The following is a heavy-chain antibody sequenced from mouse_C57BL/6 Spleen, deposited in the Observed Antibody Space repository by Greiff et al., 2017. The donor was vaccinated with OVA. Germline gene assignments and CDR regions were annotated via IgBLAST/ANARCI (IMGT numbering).Heavy chain of an antibody. J-gene: IGHJ4*01. Sequence: VQRVESGPGLVAPSQSLSITCTVSGFSLTSYAISWVRQPPGKGLEWLGVRWTGGGTNYNSALKSRLSISKDNSKSQVFLKMNSLQTDDTARYYCATSIYYGNYDYAMDYWGQGTSVTVSS. V-gene: IGHV2-9-1*01. D-gene: IGHD2-1*01. CDR1: GFSLTSYA. CDR2: RWTGGGT. CDR3: ATSIYYGNYDYAMDY.